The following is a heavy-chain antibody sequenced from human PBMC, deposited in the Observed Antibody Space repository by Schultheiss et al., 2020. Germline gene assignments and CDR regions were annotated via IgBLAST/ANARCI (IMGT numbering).Heavy chain of an antibody. V-gene: IGHV1-3*01. CDR1: GYTFTSYA. D-gene: IGHD5-18*01. CDR3: ARGGYSYGSVLVVYATWGFDY. CDR2: INAGNGNT. J-gene: IGHJ4*02. Sequence: ASVKVSCKASGYTFTSYAMHWVRQAPGQRLEWMGWINAGNGNTKYSQKFQGRVTITRDTSASTAYMELSSLRSEDTAVYYCARGGYSYGSVLVVYATWGFDYWGQGTLVTVSS.